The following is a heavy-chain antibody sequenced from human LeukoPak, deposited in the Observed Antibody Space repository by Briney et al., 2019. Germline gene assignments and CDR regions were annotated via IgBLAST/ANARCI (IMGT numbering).Heavy chain of an antibody. CDR3: AKGYSYLDY. Sequence: GGSLRPSCAASGFTFSSYSMSWVRQAPGKGLEWVSSISSSSSYIYYADSLKGRFTISRDNSKNTLYLQMNSLRAEDTAVYYCAKGYSYLDYWGQGTLVTVSS. J-gene: IGHJ4*02. D-gene: IGHD5-18*01. CDR2: ISSSSSYI. CDR1: GFTFSSYS. V-gene: IGHV3-21*01.